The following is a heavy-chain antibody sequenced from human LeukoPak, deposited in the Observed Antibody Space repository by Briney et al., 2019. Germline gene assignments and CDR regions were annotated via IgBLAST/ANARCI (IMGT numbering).Heavy chain of an antibody. Sequence: ASVKVSCKASGYTFTSYYMHWVRQAPGQGLEWMGIINPSGGSTSYAQKFQGRVTMTRDMSTSTVYMELSSLRSEDTAVYYCVRVGAVRWYFDLWGRGTLVTVSS. CDR1: GYTFTSYY. CDR2: INPSGGST. J-gene: IGHJ2*01. V-gene: IGHV1-46*01. D-gene: IGHD1-26*01. CDR3: VRVGAVRWYFDL.